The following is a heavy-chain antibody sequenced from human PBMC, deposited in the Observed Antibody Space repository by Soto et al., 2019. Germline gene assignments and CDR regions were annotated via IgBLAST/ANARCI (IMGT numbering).Heavy chain of an antibody. D-gene: IGHD6-19*01. J-gene: IGHJ3*02. Sequence: QLQLQESGPGLVKPSETLSLTCSVSGGSISSSDSYWGWIRQSPGKGLEWIGNVYYNGSTYYNPSLKSRVTISVDTSTYQFSVKLSSVTAADTAVYYCAREFIAVAGFDAFDIWGQGTLVTVSS. CDR3: AREFIAVAGFDAFDI. V-gene: IGHV4-39*01. CDR1: GGSISSSDSY. CDR2: VYYNGST.